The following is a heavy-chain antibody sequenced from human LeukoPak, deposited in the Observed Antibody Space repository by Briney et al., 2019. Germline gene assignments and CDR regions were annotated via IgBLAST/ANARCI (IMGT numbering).Heavy chain of an antibody. CDR3: ARDSGVGACLFCSAFDL. CDR1: GFTFSSYE. D-gene: IGHD1-26*01. CDR2: ISSSSSYI. V-gene: IGHV3-21*01. J-gene: IGHJ3*01. Sequence: PGGSLRLSCAASGFTFSSYEMIWVRQAPGKWLEWVSSISSSSSYIYYADSVKGRFTISRDNAKNSLYLQMNSLRAEDTAVYYCARDSGVGACLFCSAFDLWGQGTMVTVSS.